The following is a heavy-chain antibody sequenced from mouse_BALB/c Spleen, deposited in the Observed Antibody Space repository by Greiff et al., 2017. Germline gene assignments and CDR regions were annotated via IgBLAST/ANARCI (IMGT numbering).Heavy chain of an antibody. Sequence: QVQLKESGAELAKPGASVKMSCKASGYTFTSYWMHWVKQRPGQGLEWIGYINPSTGYTEYNQKFKDKATLTADKSSSTAYMQLSSLTSEDSAVYYCARSRGSGYWFAYWGQGTLVTVSA. V-gene: IGHV1-7*01. CDR3: ARSRGSGYWFAY. D-gene: IGHD3-1*01. CDR2: INPSTGYT. J-gene: IGHJ3*01. CDR1: GYTFTSYW.